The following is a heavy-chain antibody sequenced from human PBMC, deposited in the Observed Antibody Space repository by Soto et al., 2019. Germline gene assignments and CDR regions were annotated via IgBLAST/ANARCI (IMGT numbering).Heavy chain of an antibody. D-gene: IGHD1-26*01. J-gene: IGHJ2*01. CDR3: AKAPGGGATNWYFDL. V-gene: IGHV3-23*01. CDR2: ISSSVDST. Sequence: QLLESGGGLVQPGGSLRLSCAASGFTFSNYAMSWVRQAPGKGLEWVSSISSSVDSTYYADSVKGRFTISRDNSKNTLYLQRNSLRAEDTAVYYCAKAPGGGATNWYFDLWGRGTLVTVSS. CDR1: GFTFSNYA.